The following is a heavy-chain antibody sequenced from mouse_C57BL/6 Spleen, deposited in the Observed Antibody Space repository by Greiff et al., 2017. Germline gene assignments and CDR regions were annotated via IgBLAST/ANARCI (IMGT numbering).Heavy chain of an antibody. CDR2: IDPSDSET. J-gene: IGHJ2*01. CDR3: ARGGGYDADY. V-gene: IGHV1-52*01. CDR1: GYTFTSYW. D-gene: IGHD2-2*01. Sequence: QVQLQQPGAELVRPGSSVKLSCKASGYTFTSYWMHWVKQRPIQGLEWIGNIDPSDSETHYNQKFKDKATLTVDNSSSTAYMQLSSLTSEDSAVYYCARGGGYDADYWGQGTTLTVSS.